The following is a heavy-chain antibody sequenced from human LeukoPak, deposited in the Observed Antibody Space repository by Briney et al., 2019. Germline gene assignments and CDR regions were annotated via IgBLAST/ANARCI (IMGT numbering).Heavy chain of an antibody. CDR3: ARAGYYDSSLPALNWFDP. CDR1: GGSVSSGSYY. V-gene: IGHV4-61*01. J-gene: IGHJ5*02. CDR2: IYYSGST. Sequence: SETLSLTCTVSGGSVSSGSYYWSWIRQPPGKGLEWIGYIYYSGSTNYNPSLKSRVTISVDTSKNQFSLKLSSVTAADTAVYYCARAGYYDSSLPALNWFDPWGQGTLVTVSS. D-gene: IGHD3-22*01.